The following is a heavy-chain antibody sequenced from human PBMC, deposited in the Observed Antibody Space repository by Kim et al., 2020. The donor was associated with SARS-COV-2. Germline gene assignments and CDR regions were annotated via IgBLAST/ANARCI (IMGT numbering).Heavy chain of an antibody. CDR2: IYSGSST. CDR3: ARVPDRLQDLGRY. V-gene: IGHV3-66*02. J-gene: IGHJ4*02. Sequence: GGSLRLSCAASGFTVSSNYMSWVRQAPGKGLEWVSVIYSGSSTYYADSVKGRFTISRDNSKNTLYLQMNSLRAEDTAVYYCARVPDRLQDLGRYWGQGTLVTVSS. D-gene: IGHD3-22*01. CDR1: GFTVSSNY.